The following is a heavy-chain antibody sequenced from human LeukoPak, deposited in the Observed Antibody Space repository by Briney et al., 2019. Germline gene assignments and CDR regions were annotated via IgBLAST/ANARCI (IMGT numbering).Heavy chain of an antibody. Sequence: GGSLRLSCAVSGLTFSSPWMDWVRQAPGKGLEWVASINPDGNKKYSADSVKGRFTISRDNAENSLYLQMNSLRVEDTAFYYCAKDIVVVPAAHYYYYGMDVWGQGTTVTVSS. CDR1: GLTFSSPW. V-gene: IGHV3-7*04. J-gene: IGHJ6*02. CDR2: INPDGNKK. D-gene: IGHD2-2*01. CDR3: AKDIVVVPAAHYYYYGMDV.